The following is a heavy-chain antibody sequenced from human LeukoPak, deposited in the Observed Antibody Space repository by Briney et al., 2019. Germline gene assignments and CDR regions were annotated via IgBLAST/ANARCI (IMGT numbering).Heavy chain of an antibody. CDR2: ISWNSGSI. J-gene: IGHJ4*02. D-gene: IGHD3-22*01. Sequence: GRSLRLSCAASGFTFDDYAMHWVRQAPGKGLEWVSGISWNSGSIGYADSVKGRFTISRDSAKNSLYLQMNSLRAEDTALYYCAKDLGSSGYFRPFDYWGQGTLVTVSS. CDR3: AKDLGSSGYFRPFDY. CDR1: GFTFDDYA. V-gene: IGHV3-9*01.